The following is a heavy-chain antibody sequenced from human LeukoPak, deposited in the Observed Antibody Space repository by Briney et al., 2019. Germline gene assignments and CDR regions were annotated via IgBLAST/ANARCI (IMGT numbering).Heavy chain of an antibody. D-gene: IGHD2-15*01. J-gene: IGHJ5*02. Sequence: ASVKVSCKASGYTFTSYGISWVRQAPGQGLEWMGGISAYNGNTNYAQKLQGRVTMTTDTSTSTAYMELRSLRSDDTAVYYCARRGGRPSLNWFDPWGQGTLVTVSS. CDR2: ISAYNGNT. CDR3: ARRGGRPSLNWFDP. CDR1: GYTFTSYG. V-gene: IGHV1-18*01.